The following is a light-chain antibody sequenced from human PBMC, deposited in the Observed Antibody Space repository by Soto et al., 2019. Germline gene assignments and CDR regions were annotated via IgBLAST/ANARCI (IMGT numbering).Light chain of an antibody. J-gene: IGKJ1*01. CDR3: QQYDNWPLT. V-gene: IGKV3-15*01. CDR1: RSVSDN. Sequence: EIVMTQSPDTLSVSPGEGATLSCRASRSVSDNLACHQQNPGQAPRLLICGASTRATGIPARCSGSGSGTEFTLTISSLQSEDLAVYYCQQYDNWPLTFGQGTKVDIK. CDR2: GAS.